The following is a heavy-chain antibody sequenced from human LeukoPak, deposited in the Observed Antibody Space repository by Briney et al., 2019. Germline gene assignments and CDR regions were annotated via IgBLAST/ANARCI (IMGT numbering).Heavy chain of an antibody. D-gene: IGHD4-23*01. V-gene: IGHV4-59*01. Sequence: SETLSLTCTVSGGSISSYYWSWIRQPPGKGLEWIGYIYYSGSTNYNPSLKSRVTISVDTSKNQFSLKLSSVTAADTAVYYCARVERGNIDYWGQGTLVTVSS. CDR1: GGSISSYY. CDR3: ARVERGNIDY. CDR2: IYYSGST. J-gene: IGHJ4*02.